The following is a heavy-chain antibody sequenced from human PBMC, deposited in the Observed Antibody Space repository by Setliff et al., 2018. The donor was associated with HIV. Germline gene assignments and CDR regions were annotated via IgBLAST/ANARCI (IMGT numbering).Heavy chain of an antibody. V-gene: IGHV3-7*01. CDR3: ARDATRGGDFDF. J-gene: IGHJ4*02. D-gene: IGHD1-26*01. CDR1: GFTFSSYA. CDR2: IKEDGGET. Sequence: PGGSLRLSCAASGFTFSSYAMSWVRQAPGKGLEWVANIKEDGGETFYVDSVKGRFTMSRDNAKNLVYLEMNSLKAEDTAVYYCARDATRGGDFDFWGQGTLVTVSS.